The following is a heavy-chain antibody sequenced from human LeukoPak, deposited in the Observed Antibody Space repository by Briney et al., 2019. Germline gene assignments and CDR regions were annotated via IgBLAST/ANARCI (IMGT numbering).Heavy chain of an antibody. Sequence: ASVKVSCKASGYTFTNYAIHWVRQAPGQRLKWMGWINTGNDNTKYSQEFQGRVTITRDTSASTAYMELSSLRSEDTTVYYCARRSGRYYDYWGQGTLVTVSS. CDR2: INTGNDNT. CDR1: GYTFTNYA. CDR3: ARRSGRYYDY. V-gene: IGHV1-3*04. J-gene: IGHJ4*02. D-gene: IGHD1-26*01.